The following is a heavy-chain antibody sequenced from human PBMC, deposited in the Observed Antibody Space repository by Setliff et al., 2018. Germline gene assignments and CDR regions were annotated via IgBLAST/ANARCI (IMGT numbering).Heavy chain of an antibody. CDR2: IYVTEST. Sequence: SETLSLTCTVSGDSISNYYWNWIRLPAGKGLEWIGRIYVTESTKYNPSLKSRVTLSIDTSKNQFSLKLSSVTAADAALYYCAASRAYTGAVEEWFLPKTFDFWGQGSPVTVS. CDR1: GDSISNYY. D-gene: IGHD3-10*01. CDR3: AASRAYTGAVEEWFLPKTFDF. V-gene: IGHV4-4*07. J-gene: IGHJ4*02.